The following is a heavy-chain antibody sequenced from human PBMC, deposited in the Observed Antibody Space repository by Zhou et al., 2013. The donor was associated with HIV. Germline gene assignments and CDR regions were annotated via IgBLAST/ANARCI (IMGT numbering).Heavy chain of an antibody. V-gene: IGHV1-2*02. CDR2: INPNSGGT. D-gene: IGHD3-16*01. J-gene: IGHJ4*02. Sequence: QVQLVQSGAEVKKPGASVKVPCKASGYTFTNYYIHWARQAPGQGLEWMGWINPNSGGTNYAQKFQGRVTVTRDTSISTAYMELSRLRSDDTAVYFCARAGELGXRIDYWGQGTLVTVPS. CDR3: ARAGELGXRIDY. CDR1: GYTFTNYY.